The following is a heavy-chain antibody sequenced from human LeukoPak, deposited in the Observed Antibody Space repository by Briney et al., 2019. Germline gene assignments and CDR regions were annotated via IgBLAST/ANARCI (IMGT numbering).Heavy chain of an antibody. V-gene: IGHV1-69*13. Sequence: SVKVSCKASGYTFTSYAMNWVRQAPGQGLEWMGGIIPIFGTANYAQKFQGRVTITADESTSTAYMELSSLRSEDTAVYYCASPSSAILEWSAYYYYGMDVWGQGTTVTVSS. D-gene: IGHD3-3*01. J-gene: IGHJ6*02. CDR1: GYTFTSYA. CDR2: IIPIFGTA. CDR3: ASPSSAILEWSAYYYYGMDV.